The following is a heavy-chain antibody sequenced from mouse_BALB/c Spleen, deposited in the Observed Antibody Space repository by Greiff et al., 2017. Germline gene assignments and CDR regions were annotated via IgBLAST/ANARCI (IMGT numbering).Heavy chain of an antibody. J-gene: IGHJ2*01. Sequence: EVQLQQSGPELVKTGASVKISCKASGYSFTGYNMYWVKQSHRKSLEWIGYIDPYNGGTSYNQKSKGKATLTVDKSSSTAYMHLNSLTSEDSAIYYCARETYGSSLDYWGQGTTLTVSS. CDR2: IDPYNGGT. D-gene: IGHD1-1*01. CDR1: GYSFTGYN. V-gene: IGHV1S135*01. CDR3: ARETYGSSLDY.